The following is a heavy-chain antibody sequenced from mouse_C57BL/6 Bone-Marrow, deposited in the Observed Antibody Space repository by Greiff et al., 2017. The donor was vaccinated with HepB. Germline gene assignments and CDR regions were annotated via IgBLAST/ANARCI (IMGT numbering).Heavy chain of an antibody. J-gene: IGHJ3*01. D-gene: IGHD3-1*01. CDR1: GYTFTSYW. V-gene: IGHV1-50*01. Sequence: VQLQQPGAELVKPGASVKLSCKASGYTFTSYWMQWVKQRPGQGLEWIGEIDPSDSYTNYNQKFKGKATLTVDTSSSTAYMQLSSLTSEDSAVYYCAHYPRAWFAYWGQGTLVTVSA. CDR3: AHYPRAWFAY. CDR2: IDPSDSYT.